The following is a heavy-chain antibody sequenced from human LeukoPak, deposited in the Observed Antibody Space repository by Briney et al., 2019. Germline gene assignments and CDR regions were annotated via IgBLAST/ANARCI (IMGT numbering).Heavy chain of an antibody. V-gene: IGHV1-69*04. D-gene: IGHD3-9*01. CDR1: GGTFSSYA. J-gene: IGHJ4*02. CDR2: IIPILGIA. CDR3: ARGGTIRPYYFDY. Sequence: GASVKVSCKASGGTFSSYAISWVRQAPGQGLEWMGRIIPILGIANYAQKFQGRVTITADKSTSTAYMELSSLKTEDTAVDCCARGGTIRPYYFDYWGQGTLVTVSS.